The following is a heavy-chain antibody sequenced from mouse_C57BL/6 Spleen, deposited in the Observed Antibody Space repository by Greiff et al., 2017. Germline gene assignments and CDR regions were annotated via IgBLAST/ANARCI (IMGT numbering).Heavy chain of an antibody. CDR2: IYPGDGDT. CDR1: GYAFSSYW. CDR3: ARRFPYYDYDYWYFDV. D-gene: IGHD2-4*01. V-gene: IGHV1-80*01. J-gene: IGHJ1*03. Sequence: SGAELVKPGASVKISCKASGYAFSSYWMNWVKQRPGKGLEWIGQIYPGDGDTNYNGKFKGKATLTADKSSSTAYMQLSSLTSEDSAVYFCARRFPYYDYDYWYFDVWGTGTTVTVSS.